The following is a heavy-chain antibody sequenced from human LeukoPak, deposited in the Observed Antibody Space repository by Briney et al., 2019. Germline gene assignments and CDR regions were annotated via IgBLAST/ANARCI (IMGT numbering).Heavy chain of an antibody. CDR3: ARVPITMVRGATYYYYGMDV. V-gene: IGHV1-8*02. CDR2: MNPNSGNT. Sequence: ASVKVSCKASGYTFTSYYMHWVRQAPGQGLEWMGWMNPNSGNTGYAQKFQGRVTMTRNTSISTAYMELSSLRSEDTAVYYCARVPITMVRGATYYYYGMDVWGQGTTVTVSS. CDR1: GYTFTSYY. J-gene: IGHJ6*02. D-gene: IGHD3-10*01.